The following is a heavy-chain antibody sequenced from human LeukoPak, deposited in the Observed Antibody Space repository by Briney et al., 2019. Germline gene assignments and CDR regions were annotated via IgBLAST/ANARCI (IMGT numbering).Heavy chain of an antibody. D-gene: IGHD6-13*01. CDR3: AREFGDVSSSWYVGASEPFDI. CDR2: IRNDGGET. CDR1: GFTFSDHW. V-gene: IGHV3-74*01. Sequence: GGSLRLSCVGSGFTFSDHWMHWVRQAPGKGLVWVSRIRNDGGETNYADSVKGRFTISRDNSKNTLYLQMNSLRAEDTAVYYCAREFGDVSSSWYVGASEPFDIWGQGTMVTVSS. J-gene: IGHJ3*02.